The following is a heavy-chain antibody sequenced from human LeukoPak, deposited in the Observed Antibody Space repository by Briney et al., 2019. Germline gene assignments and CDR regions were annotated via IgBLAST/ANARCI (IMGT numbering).Heavy chain of an antibody. V-gene: IGHV3-21*04. J-gene: IGHJ4*01. CDR1: GFTFNTYS. D-gene: IGHD2-15*01. Sequence: GGSLRLSCEASGFTFNTYSMNWARQAPGKGLEWVSSIDSSGGYMFYADSVKGRFTISRDNSKNTLYLQMNSLRAEDTAVYYCSGGPYYFDNWGHGTLVTVS. CDR3: SGGPYYFDN. CDR2: IDSSGGYM.